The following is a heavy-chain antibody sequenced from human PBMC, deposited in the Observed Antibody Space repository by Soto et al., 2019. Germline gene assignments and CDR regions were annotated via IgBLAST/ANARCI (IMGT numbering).Heavy chain of an antibody. J-gene: IGHJ6*02. V-gene: IGHV4-39*01. D-gene: IGHD5-18*01. CDR3: ASPLRSGYSYGYDYYYGMDV. Sequence: SETLSLTCTVSCGSISSSSYYWGWIRQPPGKGLEWIGSIYYSGSTYYNPSLKSRVTISVDTSKNQFSLKLSSVTAADTAAYYCASPLRSGYSYGYDYYYGMDVWGQGTTVTVSS. CDR2: IYYSGST. CDR1: CGSISSSSYY.